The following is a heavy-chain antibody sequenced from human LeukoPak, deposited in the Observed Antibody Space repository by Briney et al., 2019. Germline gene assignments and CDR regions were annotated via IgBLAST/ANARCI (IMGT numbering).Heavy chain of an antibody. CDR1: GFTFSDYY. CDR2: IYYSGST. CDR3: ATALSSGAFDI. V-gene: IGHV4-59*01. J-gene: IGHJ3*02. D-gene: IGHD2-2*01. Sequence: LRLSCAASGFTFSDYYWSWIRQPPGKGLEWIGYIYYSGSTNYNPSLKSRVTISVDTSKNQFSLKLSSVTAADTAVYYCATALSSGAFDIWGQGTMVTVSS.